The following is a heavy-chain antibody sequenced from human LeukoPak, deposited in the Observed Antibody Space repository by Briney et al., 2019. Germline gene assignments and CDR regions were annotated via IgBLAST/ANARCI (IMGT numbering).Heavy chain of an antibody. CDR3: VREDTPATANY. J-gene: IGHJ4*02. CDR2: ITTNADST. CDR1: GFTFNTYA. Sequence: GGSLRLSCAASGFTFNTYAMNWVRQAPGKGLEWVSGITTNADSTYYADSVKGRFTLSRDNSKSTLYLQMNSLRAEDTAVYYCVREDTPATANYWGQGTLVTISS. V-gene: IGHV3-23*01. D-gene: IGHD2-21*02.